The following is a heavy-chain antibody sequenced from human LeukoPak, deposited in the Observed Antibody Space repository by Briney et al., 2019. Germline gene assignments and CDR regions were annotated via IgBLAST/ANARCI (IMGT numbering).Heavy chain of an antibody. D-gene: IGHD3-22*01. J-gene: IGHJ4*02. CDR2: IYYSGST. V-gene: IGHV4-61*05. Sequence: PSETLSLTCTVSGGSISSSSYYWGWIRQPPGKGLEWIGYIYYSGSTNYNPSLKSRVTISVDTSKNQFSLKLSSVTAADTAVYYCARVISLGGYPDYWGQGTLVTVSS. CDR3: ARVISLGGYPDY. CDR1: GGSISSSSYY.